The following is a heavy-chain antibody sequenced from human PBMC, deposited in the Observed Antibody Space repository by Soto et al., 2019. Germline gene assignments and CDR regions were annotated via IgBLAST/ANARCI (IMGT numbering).Heavy chain of an antibody. V-gene: IGHV4-4*02. Sequence: QVQLQESGPGLVEPSGTLSLTCAVSGGSISSGHWWSWVRQSPGKGLEWIGEIQQSGDTLYSPSLRSRGTISVDKSKNQCSLNLNSLTAADTAVYYCGRQGSYTTEYWGQGTLVTVSS. CDR2: IQQSGDT. CDR1: GGSISSGHW. CDR3: GRQGSYTTEY. D-gene: IGHD2-2*02. J-gene: IGHJ4*02.